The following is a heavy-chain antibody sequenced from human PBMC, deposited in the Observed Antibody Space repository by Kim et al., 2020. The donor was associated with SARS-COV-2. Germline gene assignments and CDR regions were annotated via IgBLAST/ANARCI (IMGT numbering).Heavy chain of an antibody. J-gene: IGHJ2*01. CDR3: AGPYYYGSSDLNMGRGNDFDGLDL. D-gene: IGHD3-22*01. Sequence: GGSLRLSCAASGFTVSSNYMSWVRQAPGKGLEWVSVIYSGGSTYYADSVKGRFTISRHNSKNTLYLQMNSLRAEDTAVHYCAGPYYYGSSDLNMGRGNDFDGLDLWAQGTTVTVPT. CDR1: GFTVSSNY. CDR2: IYSGGST. V-gene: IGHV3-53*04.